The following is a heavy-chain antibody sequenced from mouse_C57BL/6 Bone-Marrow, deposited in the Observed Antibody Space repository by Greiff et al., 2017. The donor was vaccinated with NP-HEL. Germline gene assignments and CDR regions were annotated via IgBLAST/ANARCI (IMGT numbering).Heavy chain of an antibody. D-gene: IGHD1-1*01. Sequence: EVNLMESGEGLVKPGGSLKLSCAASGFTFSSYAMSWVRQTPEKRLEWVAYISSGGDYIYYADTVKGRFTISRDNARNTLYQQMTSLKSEDTAMYYCTRGRYSSSYWYFDVWGTGTTVTVSS. CDR1: GFTFSSYA. V-gene: IGHV5-9-1*02. J-gene: IGHJ1*03. CDR2: ISSGGDYI. CDR3: TRGRYSSSYWYFDV.